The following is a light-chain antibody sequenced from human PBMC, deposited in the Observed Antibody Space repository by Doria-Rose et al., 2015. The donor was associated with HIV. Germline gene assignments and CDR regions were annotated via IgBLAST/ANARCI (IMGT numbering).Light chain of an antibody. CDR2: AAS. Sequence: DIQLTQSPSSLSTSVGDRVIITCRTSQSITGYLNWYQQKPGKAPKLLIYAASSLQSGVPSRFNGSGSGTDFILTISSLQPEDFATYYCQQSYSIPLTFGPGTKVDIK. J-gene: IGKJ3*01. CDR1: QSITGY. V-gene: IGKV1-39*01. CDR3: QQSYSIPLT.